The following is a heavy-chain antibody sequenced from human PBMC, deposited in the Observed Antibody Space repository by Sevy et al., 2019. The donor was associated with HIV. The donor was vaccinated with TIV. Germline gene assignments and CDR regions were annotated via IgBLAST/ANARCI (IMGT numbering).Heavy chain of an antibody. CDR3: TRDPCAGSGYATFQH. J-gene: IGHJ1*01. CDR2: IRSKAYGGTT. V-gene: IGHV3-49*03. D-gene: IGHD3-22*01. CDR1: GFTFGDYA. Sequence: GGSLRLSCTASGFTFGDYAMSWFRQAPGKGLEWVGFIRSKAYGGTTEYAASVKGRFTISRDDSKSIAYLQMNSLKTEDTAVYYCTRDPCAGSGYATFQHWGQGTLVTVSS.